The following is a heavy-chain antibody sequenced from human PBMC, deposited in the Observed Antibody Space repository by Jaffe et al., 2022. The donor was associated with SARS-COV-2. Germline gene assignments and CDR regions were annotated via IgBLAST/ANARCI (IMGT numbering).Heavy chain of an antibody. CDR1: GGAISSGTYY. V-gene: IGHV4-39*01. D-gene: IGHD3-16*02. CDR3: ARHVGSYHPYNYYYYSVDV. CDR2: LYYSGST. Sequence: QLQLQESGPGLVKPSETLSLTCSVSGGAISSGTYYWGWIRQPPGKGLEWIASLYYSGSTYYNPSLKSRVTMSVDTSVNQFSLELSSVTAADTAVYFCARHVGSYHPYNYYYYSVDVWGRGTTVTVSS. J-gene: IGHJ6*02.